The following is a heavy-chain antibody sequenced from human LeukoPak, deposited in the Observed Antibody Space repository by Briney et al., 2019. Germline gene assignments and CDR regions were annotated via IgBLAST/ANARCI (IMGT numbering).Heavy chain of an antibody. Sequence: PSETLSLTCTVSGGPISSGGYYWSWIRQHPGKGLEWIGYIYYSGSTYYNPSLKSRVTISVDTSKNQFSLKLSSVTAADTAVYYCARGVYYDSGGYYQYRWYFDYWGQGTLVTVSS. J-gene: IGHJ4*02. CDR2: IYYSGST. CDR1: GGPISSGGYY. D-gene: IGHD3-22*01. V-gene: IGHV4-31*03. CDR3: ARGVYYDSGGYYQYRWYFDY.